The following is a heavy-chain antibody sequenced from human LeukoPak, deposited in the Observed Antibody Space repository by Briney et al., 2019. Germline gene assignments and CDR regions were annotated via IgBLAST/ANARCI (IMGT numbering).Heavy chain of an antibody. CDR1: GFTFSSYR. D-gene: IGHD3-16*01. J-gene: IGHJ6*04. CDR2: IKQDGSEK. V-gene: IGHV3-7*03. CDR3: ARDIMDEGLLSYGMDV. Sequence: GGSLRLSCAASGFTFSSYRMSWVRQAPGKGLEWVANIKQDGSEKYYVDSVKGRFTISRDNAKNSLYLQMNSLRAEDTAVYYCARDIMDEGLLSYGMDVWGKGTTVTVSS.